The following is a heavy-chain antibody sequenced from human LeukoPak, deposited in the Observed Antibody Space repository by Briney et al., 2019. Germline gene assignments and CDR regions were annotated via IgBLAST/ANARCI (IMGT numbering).Heavy chain of an antibody. CDR3: ARDLGVTTYHDAFDI. CDR2: IYYSGST. CDR1: GGSISSSSYY. J-gene: IGHJ3*02. V-gene: IGHV4-39*07. Sequence: SETLSLTCTVSGGSISSSSYYWGWIRQPPGEGLERIGSIYYSGSTYYNPSLKSRVTISVDTSKNQFSLKLSSVTAADTAVYYCARDLGVTTYHDAFDIWGQGTMVTVSS. D-gene: IGHD4-17*01.